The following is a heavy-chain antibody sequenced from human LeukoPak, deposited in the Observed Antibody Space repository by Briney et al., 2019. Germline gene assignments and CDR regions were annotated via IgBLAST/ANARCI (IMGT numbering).Heavy chain of an antibody. CDR1: GGSISSYY. D-gene: IGHD2-2*01. V-gene: IGHV4-34*01. CDR3: ASLITDIVVVPAKYYFDY. CDR2: INHSGST. J-gene: IGHJ4*02. Sequence: SETLSLTCTVSGGSISSYYWSWIRQPPGKGLEWIGEINHSGSTNYNPSLKSRVTISVDTSKNQFSLKLSSVTAADTAVYYCASLITDIVVVPAKYYFDYWGQGTLVTVSS.